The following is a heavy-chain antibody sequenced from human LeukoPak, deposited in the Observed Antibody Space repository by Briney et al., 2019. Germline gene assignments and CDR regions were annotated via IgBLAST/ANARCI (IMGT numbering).Heavy chain of an antibody. Sequence: SETLSLTCTVSGGSISSGSYYWSWIRQPAGKGLEWIGRIYTSGSTNYNPSLKSRVTISVDTSKNQFSLKLTSVTAADTAVYYCARHPSGRMWLQQGGWFDPWGQGTLVTVSS. V-gene: IGHV4-61*02. D-gene: IGHD5-24*01. CDR3: ARHPSGRMWLQQGGWFDP. CDR1: GGSISSGSYY. CDR2: IYTSGST. J-gene: IGHJ5*02.